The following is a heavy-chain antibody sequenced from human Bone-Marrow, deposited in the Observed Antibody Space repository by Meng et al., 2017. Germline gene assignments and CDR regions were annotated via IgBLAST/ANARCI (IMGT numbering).Heavy chain of an antibody. D-gene: IGHD2-21*01. V-gene: IGHV4-59*01. Sequence: SETLSLTCTVSGGSISGYHWTWIRQSPGKGLEWIGYIDDRGITTYNPFLKSRLTISLDTSKTQCSLKLSSVTAADAAVYYCARNGGAVHTVRGFDPCGRGTLVTVSS. J-gene: IGHJ5*02. CDR2: IDDRGIT. CDR1: GGSISGYH. CDR3: ARNGGAVHTVRGFDP.